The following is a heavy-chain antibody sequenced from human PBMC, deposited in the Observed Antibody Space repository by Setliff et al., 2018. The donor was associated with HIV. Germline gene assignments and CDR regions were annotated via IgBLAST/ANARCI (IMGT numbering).Heavy chain of an antibody. CDR2: INPSGGST. D-gene: IGHD4-17*01. V-gene: IGHV1-2*06. Sequence: ASVKVSCKTSGYTFTGYYMHWVRQAPGQGLEWMGRINPSGGSTSYARKFQGRVTMTRDTSITTAYMELSRLRSDDTAVYYCARDGSKADYGDYQGYWYFDLWGRGTLVTVSS. J-gene: IGHJ2*01. CDR1: GYTFTGYY. CDR3: ARDGSKADYGDYQGYWYFDL.